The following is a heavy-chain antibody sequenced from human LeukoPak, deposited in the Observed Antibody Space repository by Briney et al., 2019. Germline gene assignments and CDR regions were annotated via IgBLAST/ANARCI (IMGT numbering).Heavy chain of an antibody. V-gene: IGHV3-66*01. CDR2: INSGGST. CDR1: GFTVSSNY. Sequence: GGSLRLSCVASGFTVSSNYMSWVRQAPGKGLEWVSVINSGGSTDYADSVKGRFTISRDNSKNTLYLQMNSLRAEDTAVYYCARDPLTHDAFDIWGQGTMVTVSS. J-gene: IGHJ3*02. CDR3: ARDPLTHDAFDI.